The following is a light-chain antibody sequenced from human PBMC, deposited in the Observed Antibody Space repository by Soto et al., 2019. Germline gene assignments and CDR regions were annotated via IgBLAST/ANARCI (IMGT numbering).Light chain of an antibody. J-gene: IGKJ5*01. CDR3: QQFDSLPFT. CDR2: DSS. CDR1: QAINNY. V-gene: IGKV1-33*01. Sequence: DIQMTQSPSSLSASVGDRVTFICQASQAINNYLNWYQQKPGKAPKLLIYDSSNLERGVPSRFSGSGYGTSFSFTISSLQPEDIATYYCQQFDSLPFTFGQGTRLEIK.